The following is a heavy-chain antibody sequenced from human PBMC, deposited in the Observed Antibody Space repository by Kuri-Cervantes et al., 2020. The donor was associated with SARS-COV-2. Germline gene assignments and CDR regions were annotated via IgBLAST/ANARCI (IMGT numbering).Heavy chain of an antibody. CDR3: ARHRETGDHQAPTPFPDY. Sequence: GESLKISCAASGFTFSDYYMHWIRQAPGKGLEWVSYISSSGTTTYYADSVKGRFTISRDNAKKSLYVQMNSLRAVDTAVYYCARHRETGDHQAPTPFPDYWGQGTLVTVSS. D-gene: IGHD7-27*01. CDR1: GFTFSDYY. CDR2: ISSSGTTT. V-gene: IGHV3-11*04. J-gene: IGHJ4*02.